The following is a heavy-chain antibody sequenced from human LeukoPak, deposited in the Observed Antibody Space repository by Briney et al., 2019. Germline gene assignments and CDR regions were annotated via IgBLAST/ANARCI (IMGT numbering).Heavy chain of an antibody. V-gene: IGHV1-24*01. CDR2: FDPEDGET. CDR1: GYTLTELS. J-gene: IGHJ4*02. Sequence: ASVKVSCKVSGYTLTELSMHWVRQAPGKGLEWMGGFDPEDGETIYAQQFQGRVTMTEDTSTDTAYMELSSLTSEDTAGYYCAAGRVQDRGFDCWGQGTLVTVSS. CDR3: AAGRVQDRGFDC.